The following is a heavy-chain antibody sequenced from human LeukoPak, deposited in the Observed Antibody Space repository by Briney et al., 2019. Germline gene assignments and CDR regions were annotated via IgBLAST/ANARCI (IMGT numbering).Heavy chain of an antibody. D-gene: IGHD2-15*01. Sequence: GGSLRLSCAASGFIFSSYAISWVRQAPGKGLEWVSAISGSGGSTYYADSVKGRFTISRDNSKNTLYLQMNSPRAEDTAVYYCAKEECSGGSCYVFDYWGQGTLVTVSS. CDR3: AKEECSGGSCYVFDY. V-gene: IGHV3-23*01. CDR1: GFIFSSYA. J-gene: IGHJ4*02. CDR2: ISGSGGST.